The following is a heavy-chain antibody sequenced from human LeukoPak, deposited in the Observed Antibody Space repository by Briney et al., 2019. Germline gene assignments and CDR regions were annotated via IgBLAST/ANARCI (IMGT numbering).Heavy chain of an antibody. CDR3: ARGSSGYYYQDWFDP. CDR1: GGTFSSYA. Sequence: SVKVSCKASGGTFSSYAISWVRQAPGQGLEWMGRIIPIFGTANYAQKFQGRVTITADKSTSTAYMELSSLRSEDTAVYYCARGSSGYYYQDWFDPWGRGTLVTVSS. J-gene: IGHJ5*02. V-gene: IGHV1-69*06. D-gene: IGHD3-22*01. CDR2: IIPIFGTA.